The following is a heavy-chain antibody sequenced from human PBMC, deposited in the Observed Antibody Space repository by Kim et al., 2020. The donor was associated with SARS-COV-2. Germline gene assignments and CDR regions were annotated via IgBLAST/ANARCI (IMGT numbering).Heavy chain of an antibody. CDR2: ISTRPKSYAT. Sequence: GGSLRLSCAASGFTFSGSNIHWVRQASGKGLEWVGRISTRPKSYATAYSASVKGRFTISRDDSKNTAYLQLNSLRADDTAVNYCTSLTTSRETYWGQGT. V-gene: IGHV3-73*01. CDR1: GFTFSGSN. J-gene: IGHJ4*02. CDR3: TSLTTSRETY. D-gene: IGHD3-22*01.